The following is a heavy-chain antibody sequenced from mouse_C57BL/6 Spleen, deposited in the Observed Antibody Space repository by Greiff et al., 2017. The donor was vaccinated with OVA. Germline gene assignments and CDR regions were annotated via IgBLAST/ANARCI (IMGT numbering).Heavy chain of an antibody. CDR2: ISYSGST. V-gene: IGHV3-1*01. CDR3: ARGGNYYGSSSHWYFDV. CDR1: GYSITSGYD. Sequence: EVQLVESGPGMVKPSQSLSLTCTVTGYSITSGYDWHWIRHFPGNKLEWMGYISYSGSTNYNPSLKSRISITHDTSKNHFFLKLNSVTTEDTATYYCARGGNYYGSSSHWYFDVWGTGTTVTVSS. J-gene: IGHJ1*03. D-gene: IGHD1-1*01.